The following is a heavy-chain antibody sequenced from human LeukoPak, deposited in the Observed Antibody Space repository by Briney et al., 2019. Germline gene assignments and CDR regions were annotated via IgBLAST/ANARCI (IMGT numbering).Heavy chain of an antibody. J-gene: IGHJ4*02. V-gene: IGHV1-2*06. CDR2: INPNSGGT. CDR1: GGTFSSYA. CDR3: ANILSYDYVWGSYRPFDY. Sequence: ASVKVSCKASGGTFSSYAISWVRQAPGQGLEWIGRINPNSGGTNYAQKFQGRVTMTRDTSISTAYMELSRLRSDDTAVYYCANILSYDYVWGSYRPFDYWGQGTLVTVSS. D-gene: IGHD3-16*02.